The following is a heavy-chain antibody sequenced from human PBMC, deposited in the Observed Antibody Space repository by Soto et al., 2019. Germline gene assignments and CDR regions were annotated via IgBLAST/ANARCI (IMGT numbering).Heavy chain of an antibody. J-gene: IGHJ4*02. Sequence: VGSLILSCASSGFTFSSYAMSWVRQAPGKGLEWVSAISGSGGSTYYADSVKGRFTISRDNSKNTLYLQMNSLRAEDTAVYYCAKGIVVVPAVGFDYWGQGTLVTVSS. D-gene: IGHD2-2*01. CDR3: AKGIVVVPAVGFDY. CDR2: ISGSGGST. V-gene: IGHV3-23*01. CDR1: GFTFSSYA.